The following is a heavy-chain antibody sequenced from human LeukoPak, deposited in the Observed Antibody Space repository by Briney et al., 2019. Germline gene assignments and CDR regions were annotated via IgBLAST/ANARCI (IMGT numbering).Heavy chain of an antibody. CDR2: IYYSGST. CDR3: ARVSSGSYYFIDY. Sequence: PSETLSLTCTVSGGSISSYYWSWIRQPPGKGLEWIGYIYYSGSTNYNPSLKSRVTISVDTSKNQFSLKLSSVTAADTAVYYCARVSSGSYYFIDYWGQGTLVTVSS. CDR1: GGSISSYY. V-gene: IGHV4-59*01. D-gene: IGHD1-26*01. J-gene: IGHJ4*02.